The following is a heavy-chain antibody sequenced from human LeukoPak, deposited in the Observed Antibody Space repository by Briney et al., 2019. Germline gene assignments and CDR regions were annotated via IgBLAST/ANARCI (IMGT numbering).Heavy chain of an antibody. CDR2: INPKSGYT. V-gene: IGHV1-2*02. Sequence: ASVKVSCKESGYSFTDYYMHWVRQAPGQGLEWMGWINPKSGYTKYAQKFQGRITITRDTSISTSYMELSRLSSDDTAVYYCARERCTTAGCDKSFESWGQGTLITVSS. D-gene: IGHD2-2*02. J-gene: IGHJ4*02. CDR1: GYSFTDYY. CDR3: ARERCTTAGCDKSFES.